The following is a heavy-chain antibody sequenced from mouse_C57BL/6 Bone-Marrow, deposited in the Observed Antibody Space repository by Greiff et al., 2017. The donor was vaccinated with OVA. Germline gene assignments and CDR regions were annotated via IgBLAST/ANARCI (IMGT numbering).Heavy chain of an antibody. CDR2: IDPSDSET. D-gene: IGHD1-1*01. Sequence: VQLQQPGAELVRPGSSVKLSCKASGYTFTSYWMHWVKQRPIQGLEWIGNIDPSDSETHYNQKFKDKATLTVDKSSSTAYMQLSSLTSEDSAVYYCARRYYGSLTLDYGGQGTTLTVSS. J-gene: IGHJ2*01. V-gene: IGHV1-52*01. CDR1: GYTFTSYW. CDR3: ARRYYGSLTLDY.